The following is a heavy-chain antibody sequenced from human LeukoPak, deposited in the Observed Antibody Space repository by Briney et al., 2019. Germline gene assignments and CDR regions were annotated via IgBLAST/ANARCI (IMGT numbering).Heavy chain of an antibody. Sequence: ASVKVSCNTSGYTFTNYFIHWVRQAPGQGLEWMGWISAYNGNTNYAQKLQGRVTMTTDTSTSTAYMELRSLRSDDTAVYYCARDSYYDSSGYYYYYYGMDVWSQGTTVTVSS. CDR1: GYTFTNYF. D-gene: IGHD3-22*01. CDR3: ARDSYYDSSGYYYYYYGMDV. CDR2: ISAYNGNT. J-gene: IGHJ6*02. V-gene: IGHV1-18*04.